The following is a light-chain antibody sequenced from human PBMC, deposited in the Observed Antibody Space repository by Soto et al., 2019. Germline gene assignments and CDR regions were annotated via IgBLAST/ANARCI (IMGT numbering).Light chain of an antibody. Sequence: EIVMTQSPATLSVSPGESATLSCRASQSVSSDLAWYQQKPGQAPRLLIDYTSTRATGFPARFSGGGSGTEFKHTISSLQPEDSAFYYCQQYNKWPITFGQGTRLNIK. CDR1: QSVSSD. V-gene: IGKV3-15*01. J-gene: IGKJ5*01. CDR2: YTS. CDR3: QQYNKWPIT.